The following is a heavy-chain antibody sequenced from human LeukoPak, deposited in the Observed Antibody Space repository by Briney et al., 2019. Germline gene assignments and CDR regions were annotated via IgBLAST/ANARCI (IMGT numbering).Heavy chain of an antibody. CDR2: ISYDGSNK. CDR1: GFTFSSYA. Sequence: PGGSLRLSRAASGFTFSSYAMHWVRQAPGKGLEWVAVISYDGSNKYYADSVKGRFTISRDNSKNTLYLQMNSLRAEDTAVYYCARAMVYYFDYWGQGTLVTVSS. J-gene: IGHJ4*02. V-gene: IGHV3-30*01. D-gene: IGHD3-10*01. CDR3: ARAMVYYFDY.